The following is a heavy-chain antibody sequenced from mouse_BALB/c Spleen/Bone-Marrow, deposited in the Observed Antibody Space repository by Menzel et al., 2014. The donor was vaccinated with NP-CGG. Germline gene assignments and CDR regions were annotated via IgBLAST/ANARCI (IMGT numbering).Heavy chain of an antibody. CDR3: ARKAITTVGTYWYFDV. CDR2: INPYNDGT. D-gene: IGHD1-1*01. Sequence: VQLKQSGPELVEPGASVKMSCKASGYTFTSYVMHWVKQKPGQGLEWIGYINPYNDGTKYNEKFKGKATLTSDKSSSTAYMGLSSLTSEDSAVFYCARKAITTVGTYWYFDVWGAGTTVTVSS. V-gene: IGHV1-14*01. J-gene: IGHJ1*01. CDR1: GYTFTSYV.